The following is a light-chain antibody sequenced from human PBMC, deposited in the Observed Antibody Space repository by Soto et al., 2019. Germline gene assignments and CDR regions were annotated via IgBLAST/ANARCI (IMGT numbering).Light chain of an antibody. Sequence: DFVMTQSPLSLPVTPGEPASISCRSSQSLLHSNGYNYLYWYLQKPGQSPQLLISLGSTRAPGVPDRFSGSGSSTDFTLKISRVEVDDVGVFYCMQALHTWTFGQGTKVEIK. CDR1: QSLLHSNGYNY. CDR2: LGS. J-gene: IGKJ1*01. CDR3: MQALHTWT. V-gene: IGKV2-28*01.